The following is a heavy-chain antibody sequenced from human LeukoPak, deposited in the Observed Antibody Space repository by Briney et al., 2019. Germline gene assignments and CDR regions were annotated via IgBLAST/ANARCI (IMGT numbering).Heavy chain of an antibody. CDR2: INAYNGNT. CDR3: ARGGLVDTFLPPDD. J-gene: IGHJ4*02. Sequence: GASVKLSCDASGYTSTSYGISWVRQAPGQGLGWMGWINAYNGNTNYALKIQGRVTMTTDASTSTAYMELRSLRSDDADVYYCARGGLVDTFLPPDDWGQGTLVTVSS. D-gene: IGHD2/OR15-2a*01. CDR1: GYTSTSYG. V-gene: IGHV1-18*01.